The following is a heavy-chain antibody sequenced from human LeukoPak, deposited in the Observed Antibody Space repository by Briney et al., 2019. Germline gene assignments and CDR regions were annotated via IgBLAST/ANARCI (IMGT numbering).Heavy chain of an antibody. J-gene: IGHJ4*02. CDR1: GGSISSSSYY. V-gene: IGHV4-39*07. CDR2: IYYSGST. Sequence: SETLSLTCTVSGGSISSSSYYWGWIRQPPGKGLEWIGSIYYSGSTYYNPSLKSRVTISVDTSKNQFSLKLSSVTAADTAVYYCARTRAYGGRPDYWGQGTLVTVSS. D-gene: IGHD4-23*01. CDR3: ARTRAYGGRPDY.